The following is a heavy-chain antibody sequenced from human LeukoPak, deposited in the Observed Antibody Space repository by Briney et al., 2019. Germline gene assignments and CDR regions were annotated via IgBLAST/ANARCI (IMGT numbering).Heavy chain of an antibody. D-gene: IGHD3-22*01. V-gene: IGHV3-30*02. CDR2: IRYDGSNK. J-gene: IGHJ4*02. CDR1: GFTFSNYG. Sequence: GGSLRLSCAASGFTFSNYGMHWVRQAPGKGLEWVAFIRYDGSNKYYADSVKGRFTISRDNSKNTLYLQMNSLGAEDTAVYYCAKVSTYYYDSSGYYFDSWGQGSLVTVSS. CDR3: AKVSTYYYDSSGYYFDS.